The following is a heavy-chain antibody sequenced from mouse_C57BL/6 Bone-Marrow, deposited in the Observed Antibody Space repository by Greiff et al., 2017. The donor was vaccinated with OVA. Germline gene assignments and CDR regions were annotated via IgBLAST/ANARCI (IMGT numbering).Heavy chain of an antibody. Sequence: VKLMESGAELVRPGASVTLSCKASGYTFTDYEMHWVKQTPVHGLEWIGAIDPETGGTAYNQKFKGKAILTADKSSSTAYMELRSLTSEDSAVYYWTRLTNWDWFAYWGQGTLVTVSA. V-gene: IGHV1-15*01. CDR3: TRLTNWDWFAY. CDR2: IDPETGGT. CDR1: GYTFTDYE. D-gene: IGHD4-1*02. J-gene: IGHJ3*01.